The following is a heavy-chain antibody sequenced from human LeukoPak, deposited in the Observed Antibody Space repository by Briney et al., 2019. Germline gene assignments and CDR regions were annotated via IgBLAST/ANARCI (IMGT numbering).Heavy chain of an antibody. CDR3: AKPEVTASVSSAY. J-gene: IGHJ4*02. CDR2: SYTGDSDT. D-gene: IGHD2-2*01. V-gene: IGHV5-51*01. Sequence: GGSLKISCKGSGYSVTSYWVGWVREMSGEGVGWVWISYTGDSDTRYSPCFHGQVSISADKSISTAYLQWSRPNASDPAMYYCAKPEVTASVSSAYWGQGTLVTVSS. CDR1: GYSVTSYW.